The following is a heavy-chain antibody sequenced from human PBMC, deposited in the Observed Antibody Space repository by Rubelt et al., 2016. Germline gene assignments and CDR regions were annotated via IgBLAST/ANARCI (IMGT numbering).Heavy chain of an antibody. CDR1: GYSISSGYY. CDR2: IYHSGST. Sequence: QVQLQESGPGLVKPSETLSLTCTVSGYSISSGYYWGWIRQPPGKGLEWIGSIYHSGSTYYNPSLKSRVTISVDTSKNQFSLKLSSVTAADTAVYYCAGRSGYSGYDIWGQGTLVTVSS. D-gene: IGHD5-12*01. V-gene: IGHV4-38-2*02. CDR3: AGRSGYSGYDI. J-gene: IGHJ4*02.